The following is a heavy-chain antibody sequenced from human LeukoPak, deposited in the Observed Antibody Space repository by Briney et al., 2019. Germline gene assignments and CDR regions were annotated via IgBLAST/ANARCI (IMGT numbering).Heavy chain of an antibody. J-gene: IGHJ6*02. D-gene: IGHD3-9*01. CDR2: ISGSGNST. V-gene: IGHV3-23*01. Sequence: LSGGSLRLSCTASGFTFTTYPMSWVRQAPGKGLEWVSGISGSGNSTHYADSVKGRITISRDNFKNTLYLQLNGLRVEDTAIYYCARDKAFDWFYYDYGMDVWGQGTTVTVSS. CDR3: ARDKAFDWFYYDYGMDV. CDR1: GFTFTTYP.